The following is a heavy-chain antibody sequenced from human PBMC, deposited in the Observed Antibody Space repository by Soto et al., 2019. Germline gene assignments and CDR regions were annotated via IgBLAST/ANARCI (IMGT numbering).Heavy chain of an antibody. Sequence: QITLKESGPTLVKPTQTLTLTCTFSGFSLSTNGVGVGWIRQPPGKALEWLALIYWDDDKRYSPSLKSRLTITMATSKTQEVLTRTNMDPVDTATYYCAHRIAAPGYFDYWSQGTLVTVSS. V-gene: IGHV2-5*02. J-gene: IGHJ4*02. CDR3: AHRIAAPGYFDY. D-gene: IGHD6-6*01. CDR2: IYWDDDK. CDR1: GFSLSTNGVG.